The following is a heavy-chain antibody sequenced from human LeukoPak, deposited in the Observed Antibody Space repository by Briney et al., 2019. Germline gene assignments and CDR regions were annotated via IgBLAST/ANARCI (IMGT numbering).Heavy chain of an antibody. Sequence: SETLSLTCTVSGGSISSYYWSWIRQSPGKGLEWIGYIYYSGSTNYNPSLKSRVTISVDTSKNQFSLKLSSVTAADTAVYYCARFSYYYGSGSYEPNNWFDPWGQGTLVTVSS. D-gene: IGHD3-10*01. V-gene: IGHV4-59*08. CDR3: ARFSYYYGSGSYEPNNWFDP. CDR2: IYYSGST. CDR1: GGSISSYY. J-gene: IGHJ5*02.